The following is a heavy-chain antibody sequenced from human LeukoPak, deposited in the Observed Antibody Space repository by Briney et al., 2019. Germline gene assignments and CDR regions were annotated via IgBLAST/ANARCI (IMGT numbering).Heavy chain of an antibody. Sequence: PSETLSLTCAVSGGSISSSNWWTWVRPTPAKGLEWIGEIFHTGSTNYNPSVEGRVTISIDKSKNQFSLMLTSVTAADTALYYCARGMWFDTLFSAFDVWGQGTMVSVSS. CDR1: GGSISSSNW. CDR3: ARGMWFDTLFSAFDV. V-gene: IGHV4-4*02. D-gene: IGHD3-10*01. CDR2: IFHTGST. J-gene: IGHJ3*01.